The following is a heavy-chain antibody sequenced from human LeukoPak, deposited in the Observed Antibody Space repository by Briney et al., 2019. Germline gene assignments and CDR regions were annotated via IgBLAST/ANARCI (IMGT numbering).Heavy chain of an antibody. Sequence: GGSLRLSCAASGLTVSDNYMTWVRQAPGKGLEWVSVIYAGGSTFYADSVKGRFTISRDNSKNTLYLQMNSLKAEDTAVYFCAKDPNGDYIGAFDNWGQGTMVTVSS. CDR1: GLTVSDNY. V-gene: IGHV3-53*01. J-gene: IGHJ3*02. D-gene: IGHD4-17*01. CDR3: AKDPNGDYIGAFDN. CDR2: IYAGGST.